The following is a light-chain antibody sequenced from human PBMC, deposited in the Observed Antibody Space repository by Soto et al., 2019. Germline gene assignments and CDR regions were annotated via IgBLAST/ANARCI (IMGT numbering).Light chain of an antibody. J-gene: IGLJ2*01. V-gene: IGLV3-27*01. CDR3: YSAADNNLGV. CDR2: KDS. Sequence: SSELTQPSSVSVSPGQTARITCSGDVLAKKYARWFQQKPGQAPVLLIYKDSERPSGIPERFSGSSSGTTVTLTISGAHVEDEADYYCYSAADNNLGVFGGGTKLTVL. CDR1: VLAKKY.